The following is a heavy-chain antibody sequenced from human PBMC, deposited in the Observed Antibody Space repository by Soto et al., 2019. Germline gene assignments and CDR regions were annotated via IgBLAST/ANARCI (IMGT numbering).Heavy chain of an antibody. CDR2: IIPMFGAP. V-gene: IGHV1-69*13. Sequence: VASVKVSFKASGGTFSSHDLSWVRQAPGQGLEWMGGIIPMFGAPNYSEKFQGRLSITADESTTTAYMQLSSMRSEDTAVYYCARPFDSDSSGHYYAYWGQGTLVTVSS. D-gene: IGHD3-22*01. J-gene: IGHJ4*02. CDR3: ARPFDSDSSGHYYAY. CDR1: GGTFSSHD.